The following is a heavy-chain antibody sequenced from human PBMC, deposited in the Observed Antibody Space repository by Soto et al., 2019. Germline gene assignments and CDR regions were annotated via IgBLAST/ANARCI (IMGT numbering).Heavy chain of an antibody. CDR1: GGSISSSSYY. CDR2: VYYGGST. CDR3: VRTRFYDNSGFSR. J-gene: IGHJ4*02. D-gene: IGHD3-22*01. V-gene: IGHV4-39*01. Sequence: QLQLQESGPGLVRPSETLSLTCTVSGGSISSSSYYWGWIRQPPGKGLEWIGSVYYGGSTYHNPSLKTHVTISVDTSANQFSLKLSSVTAADTAVYYCVRTRFYDNSGFSRWGQGTLVTVSS.